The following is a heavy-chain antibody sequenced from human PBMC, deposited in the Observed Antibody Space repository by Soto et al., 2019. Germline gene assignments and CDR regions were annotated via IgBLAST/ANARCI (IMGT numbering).Heavy chain of an antibody. J-gene: IGHJ6*02. V-gene: IGHV4-31*03. Sequence: SETLSLTCTVSGGSISSGAFSWSWIRQPPGRGLEWIGYIYYSGSTYYNPSLKSRVTISVDTSKNQFSLKLSSVTAADTAVYYCARDSATVSYSGTGYYYGMDVWGQGTTVTVSS. CDR1: GGSISSGAFS. CDR3: ARDSATVSYSGTGYYYGMDV. D-gene: IGHD4-17*01. CDR2: IYYSGST.